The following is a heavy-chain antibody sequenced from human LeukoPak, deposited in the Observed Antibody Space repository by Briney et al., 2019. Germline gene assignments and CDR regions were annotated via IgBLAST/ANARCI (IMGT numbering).Heavy chain of an antibody. D-gene: IGHD6-13*01. V-gene: IGHV1-2*02. CDR2: INPNSGGT. J-gene: IGHJ4*02. Sequence: ASVTVSCKASGYTFTGYYMHWVRQAPGQGLEWMGWINPNSGGTNYAQKLQGRVTITRDTSISTAYMELSRLRSDDTAVYYCARDANPEDSSSWYSHFDYWGQGTLVTVSS. CDR3: ARDANPEDSSSWYSHFDY. CDR1: GYTFTGYY.